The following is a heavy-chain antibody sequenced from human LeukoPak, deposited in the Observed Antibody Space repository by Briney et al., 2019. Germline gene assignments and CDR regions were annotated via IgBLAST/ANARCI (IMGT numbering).Heavy chain of an antibody. J-gene: IGHJ4*02. CDR3: AREGYDY. V-gene: IGHV1-8*03. CDR2: MNPNSGNT. Sequence: ASVKVSCKASGYTFTNYDINWVRQATGQGLEWMGYMNPNSGNTGYAQKFQGRVTISKNTSISTAYMELSSLRSEDTAVYYCAREGYDYWGQGTLVTVSS. D-gene: IGHD3-22*01. CDR1: GYTFTNYD.